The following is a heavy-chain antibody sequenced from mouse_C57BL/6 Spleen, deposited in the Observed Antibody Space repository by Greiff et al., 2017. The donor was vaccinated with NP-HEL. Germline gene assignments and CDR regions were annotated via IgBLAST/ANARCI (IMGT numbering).Heavy chain of an antibody. V-gene: IGHV2-9-1*01. CDR3: ARKGGYYDWYFEV. J-gene: IGHJ1*03. CDR1: GFSLTSYA. D-gene: IGHD2-3*01. Sequence: QVQLKESGPGLVAPSQSLSITCTVSGFSLTSYAISWVRQPPGKGLEWLGVLWTGGGTNYNSAPKSRLSISKDNSKSHVFLKMNSLQTDDTARYYWARKGGYYDWYFEVWGTGTTVTVSS. CDR2: LWTGGGT.